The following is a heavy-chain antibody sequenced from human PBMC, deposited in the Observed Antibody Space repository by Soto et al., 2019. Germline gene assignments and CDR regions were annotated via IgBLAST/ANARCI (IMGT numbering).Heavy chain of an antibody. J-gene: IGHJ6*02. Sequence: PGWSLRLSCAASGFTFSSYAMSWVRQAPGKGLEWVSAISGSGCSTYYADYVKGRFTISRDNSKNTLYLQMNSLRAEVTAVYYCASIPWNDGGMDVWGQGTTVTVSS. CDR3: ASIPWNDGGMDV. D-gene: IGHD1-1*01. V-gene: IGHV3-23*01. CDR1: GFTFSSYA. CDR2: ISGSGCST.